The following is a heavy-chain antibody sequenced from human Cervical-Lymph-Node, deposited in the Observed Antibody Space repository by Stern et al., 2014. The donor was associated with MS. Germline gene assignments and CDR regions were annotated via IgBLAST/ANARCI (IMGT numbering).Heavy chain of an antibody. Sequence: MQLVESGGGVVQPGRSLRLSCAASGFTFSSYAMHWVRQAPGKGLEWVAVISYDGNNKYYADSVKGRFTISRDNSKNTLYLQMNSLRAEDTAVYYCARDSTTVTSRVYWGQGTLVTVSS. D-gene: IGHD4-17*01. J-gene: IGHJ4*02. CDR1: GFTFSSYA. CDR3: ARDSTTVTSRVY. V-gene: IGHV3-30*04. CDR2: ISYDGNNK.